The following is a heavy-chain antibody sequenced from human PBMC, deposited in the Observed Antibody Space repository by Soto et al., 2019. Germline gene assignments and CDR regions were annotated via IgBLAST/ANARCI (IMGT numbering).Heavy chain of an antibody. Sequence: SETLSLTCAVSGGSISSGGYSWSWIRQPPGKGLEWIGYIYHSGSTYYNPSLKSRVTISVDTSKNQFSLKLSSVTAADTAVYYCARESPGIAAAGGGHYFDYWGQGTLVTVSS. CDR3: ARESPGIAAAGGGHYFDY. CDR1: GGSISSGGYS. D-gene: IGHD6-13*01. CDR2: IYHSGST. J-gene: IGHJ4*02. V-gene: IGHV4-30-2*05.